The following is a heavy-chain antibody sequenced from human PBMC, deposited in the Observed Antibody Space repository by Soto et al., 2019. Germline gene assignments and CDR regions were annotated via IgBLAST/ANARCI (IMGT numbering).Heavy chain of an antibody. J-gene: IGHJ6*02. CDR2: ISGSGGST. D-gene: IGHD1-1*01. Sequence: GGSLRLSCAASGFTFSSYAMSWVRQAPGKGLEWVSAISGSGGSTYYADSVKGRFTISRDNSKNTLYLQMNSLRAEVTAVYYCASAALEYYYYGMDVWDQETTATVSS. V-gene: IGHV3-23*01. CDR3: ASAALEYYYYGMDV. CDR1: GFTFSSYA.